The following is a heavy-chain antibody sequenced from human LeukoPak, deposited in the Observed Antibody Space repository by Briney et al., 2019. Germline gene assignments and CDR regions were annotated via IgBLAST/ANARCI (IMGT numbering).Heavy chain of an antibody. V-gene: IGHV3-30*03. D-gene: IGHD2-2*01. CDR1: GFTFSSHG. Sequence: GGSLRLSCAASGFTFSSHGMHWVRQAPGKGLEWVAVISYHGSSDYHVDSVKGRFTISRDNSKNTLSLQMNSLRVEDTGVYYCARDRTSWSDALDVWGQGTLVTVSS. CDR2: ISYHGSSD. J-gene: IGHJ3*01. CDR3: ARDRTSWSDALDV.